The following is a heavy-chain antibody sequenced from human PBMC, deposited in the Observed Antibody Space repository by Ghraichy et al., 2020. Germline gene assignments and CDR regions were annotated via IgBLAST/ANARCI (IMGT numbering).Heavy chain of an antibody. CDR3: ARDGIAARLWGYYYYGMDV. V-gene: IGHV3-11*01. Sequence: GGSLRLSCAASGFTFSDYYMSWIRQAPGKGLEWVSYISSSGSTIYYADSVKGRFTISRDNAKNSLYLQMNSLRAEDTAVYYCARDGIAARLWGYYYYGMDVWGQGTTVTVSS. D-gene: IGHD6-6*01. J-gene: IGHJ6*02. CDR1: GFTFSDYY. CDR2: ISSSGSTI.